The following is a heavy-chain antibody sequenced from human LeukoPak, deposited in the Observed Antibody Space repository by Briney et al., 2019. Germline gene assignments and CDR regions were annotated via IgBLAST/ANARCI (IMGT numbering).Heavy chain of an antibody. J-gene: IGHJ6*02. CDR3: ARDDGCSSTSCYTNGYYGMDV. CDR1: GGTFSSYA. D-gene: IGHD2-2*02. Sequence: GASVKVSCKASGGTFSSYAISWVRQAPGQGLEWMGGIIAIFGTANYAQKFQGRVTITADESTSTAYMELSSLRSEDTAVYYCARDDGCSSTSCYTNGYYGMDVWGQGTTVTVSS. CDR2: IIAIFGTA. V-gene: IGHV1-69*01.